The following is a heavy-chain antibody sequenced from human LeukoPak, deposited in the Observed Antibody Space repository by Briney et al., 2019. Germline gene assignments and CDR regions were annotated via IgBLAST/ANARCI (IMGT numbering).Heavy chain of an antibody. Sequence: PGGSLRLSCAASGFTFSSYWMHWVRQAPGKGLEWVSSISSSSSYIYYADSVKGRFTISRDNAKNSLYLQMNSLRAEDTAVYYCARAGFCSGGSCYSAGYYGMDVWGQGTTVTVSS. CDR2: ISSSSSYI. V-gene: IGHV3-21*01. CDR1: GFTFSSYW. J-gene: IGHJ6*02. D-gene: IGHD2-15*01. CDR3: ARAGFCSGGSCYSAGYYGMDV.